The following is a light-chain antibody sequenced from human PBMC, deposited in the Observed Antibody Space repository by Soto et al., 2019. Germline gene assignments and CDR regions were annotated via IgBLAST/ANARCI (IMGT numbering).Light chain of an antibody. CDR3: LQYNDWPYT. CDR2: GTS. Sequence: EIVVTQSPATLSVSPGDRATLSCRASQNVGINLAWYQQKPGQAPRLLIYGTSTRATGLPARFSGIGSGTEFTLAISSLQSEDFALYYCLQYNDWPYTFGQGTKLEIK. CDR1: QNVGIN. J-gene: IGKJ2*01. V-gene: IGKV3-15*01.